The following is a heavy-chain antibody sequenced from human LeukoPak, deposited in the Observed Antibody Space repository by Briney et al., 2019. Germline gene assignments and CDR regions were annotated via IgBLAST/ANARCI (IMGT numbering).Heavy chain of an antibody. D-gene: IGHD3-10*01. CDR3: ARAHLQIWFGDPFDP. V-gene: IGHV1-18*04. CDR2: ISAYNGNT. J-gene: IGHJ5*02. CDR1: GYTFTRHY. Sequence: ASVKVSCKASGYTFTRHYFHWVRQAPGQGLEWMGWISAYNGNTNYAQKLQGRVTMTTDTSTSTAYMELRSLRSDDTAVYYCARAHLQIWFGDPFDPWGQGTLVTVSS.